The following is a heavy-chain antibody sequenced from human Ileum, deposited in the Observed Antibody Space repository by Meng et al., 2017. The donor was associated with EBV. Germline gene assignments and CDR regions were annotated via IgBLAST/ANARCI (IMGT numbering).Heavy chain of an antibody. Sequence: QVQLEESGPGLVKPSGTLSLTCAVSGDSISSNNLWSWVRQPPGKGLEWIGEIYHSGSTNYNPSFKSRVTMSVDKSKNQISLNLSSVTAADTAVYYCASGRDYAWHSWGRGTLVTVSS. V-gene: IGHV4-4*02. D-gene: IGHD4-17*01. CDR2: IYHSGST. CDR1: GDSISSNNL. J-gene: IGHJ4*02. CDR3: ASGRDYAWHS.